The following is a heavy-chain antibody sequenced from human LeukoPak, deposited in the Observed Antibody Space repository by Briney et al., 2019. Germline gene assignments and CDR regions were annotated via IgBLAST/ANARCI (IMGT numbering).Heavy chain of an antibody. CDR1: GGSISSSSDY. J-gene: IGHJ5*02. D-gene: IGHD4/OR15-4a*01. CDR2: IYYSRST. Sequence: SETLSLTCTVSGGSISSSSDYCGWIRQPPGKVLELIGSIYYSRSTYNNPALKSRVTITVDTTEKQFYMKLSSVADDDTAVYYCARHDGPRDYSEFERWGKRTMVTVSS. V-gene: IGHV4-39*01. CDR3: ARHDGPRDYSEFER.